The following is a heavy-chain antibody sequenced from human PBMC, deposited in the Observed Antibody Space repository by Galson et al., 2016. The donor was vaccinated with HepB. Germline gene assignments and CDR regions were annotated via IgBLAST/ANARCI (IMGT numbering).Heavy chain of an antibody. CDR3: ARDVSGYSGVQ. Sequence: SLRLSCAASGFSFSSYSMTWVRQAPGKGLEWVSAITSRGNYIHYADSVKGRFTISRDNAKKSLFLQMNSLRAEGTAVYYCARDVSGYSGVQWGQGTLVTVST. V-gene: IGHV3-21*01. J-gene: IGHJ4*02. D-gene: IGHD5-12*01. CDR2: ITSRGNYI. CDR1: GFSFSSYS.